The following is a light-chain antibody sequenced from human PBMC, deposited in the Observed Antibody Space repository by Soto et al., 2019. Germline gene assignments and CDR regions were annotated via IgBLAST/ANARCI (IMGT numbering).Light chain of an antibody. V-gene: IGLV2-14*01. CDR1: SSDVGGYNY. J-gene: IGLJ3*02. CDR3: SSYTSSSTIGV. CDR2: EVS. Sequence: QSVLTQPASVSGSPGQSITISCTGTSSDVGGYNYVSWYQQHPGKAPKLMIYEVSNRPSGVSNRLSGSKSGNTASLTISGLQAEDEADYYCSSYTSSSTIGVFGGGTKLTVL.